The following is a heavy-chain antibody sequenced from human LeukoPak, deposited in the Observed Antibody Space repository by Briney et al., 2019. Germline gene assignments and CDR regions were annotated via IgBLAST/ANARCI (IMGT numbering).Heavy chain of an antibody. D-gene: IGHD6-13*01. Sequence: SETLSLTCSVSGGSIGNYYWTWIRQFPGKELEWIGYIYYTGSTNYNPSLKSRVTISVDTSKNQFSLKLSSVTAADTAVYYCASSSSWYYPDYNWFDPWGQGTLVTVSS. CDR1: GGSIGNYY. CDR3: ASSSSWYYPDYNWFDP. J-gene: IGHJ5*02. CDR2: IYYTGST. V-gene: IGHV4-59*01.